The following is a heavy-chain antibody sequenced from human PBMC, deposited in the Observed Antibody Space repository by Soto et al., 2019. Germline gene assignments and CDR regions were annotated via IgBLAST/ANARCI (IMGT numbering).Heavy chain of an antibody. CDR1: GYTFTSYY. CDR2: INPSGGST. D-gene: IGHD3-22*01. Sequence: GASVKLSCTASGYTFTSYYMHWVRQAPGHGLEWMGIINPSGGSTSYAQKFQGRVTMTRDTSTSTVYMELSSLRSEDTAVYYCARDRYYDSSGYLDYWGQGTLVTSPQ. V-gene: IGHV1-46*01. J-gene: IGHJ4*02. CDR3: ARDRYYDSSGYLDY.